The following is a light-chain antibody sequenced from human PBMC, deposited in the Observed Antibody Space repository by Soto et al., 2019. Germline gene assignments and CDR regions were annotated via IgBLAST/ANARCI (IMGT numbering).Light chain of an antibody. J-gene: IGLJ2*01. Sequence: QAVVTQEPSLTVSPGGSVTLTCGSSTGSVTSGHYPYWFQQKPGQAPRTLIYDTSNKHSWTPARFSGSLLGGKAALTLSGAQPEDEAEYFCLLSYTGARIFGGGTKLTVL. CDR3: LLSYTGARI. CDR2: DTS. V-gene: IGLV7-46*01. CDR1: TGSVTSGHY.